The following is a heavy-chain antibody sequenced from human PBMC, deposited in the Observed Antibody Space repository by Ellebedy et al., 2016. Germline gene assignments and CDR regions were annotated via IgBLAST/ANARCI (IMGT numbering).Heavy chain of an antibody. CDR2: IYYSGST. D-gene: IGHD6-6*01. V-gene: IGHV4-61*01. CDR3: ARAYSSSSGKNAFDI. CDR1: GGSMTGIHYY. Sequence: SETLSLTCTVSGGSMTGIHYYWSWIRQPPGKGLEWVGYIYYSGSTNYNPSLKSRVTISIDTPKNQFSLNLSSVTAADTAVYYCARAYSSSSGKNAFDIWGQGTMATVSS. J-gene: IGHJ3*02.